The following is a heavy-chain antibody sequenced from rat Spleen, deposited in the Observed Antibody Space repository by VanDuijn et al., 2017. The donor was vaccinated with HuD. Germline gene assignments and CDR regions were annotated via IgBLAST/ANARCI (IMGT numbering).Heavy chain of an antibody. CDR1: GFTFSNYD. CDR2: ISYDGSTA. CDR3: TRGYYFDY. J-gene: IGHJ1*01. V-gene: IGHV5-25*01. Sequence: EVQLVESGGGLVQPGRSMKLSCAASGFTFSNYDMVWVRQAPTKGLKWVSSISYDGSTAYYRDSVKGRFTISRDNAESTLYLQMDSLRSEDTATYYCTRGYYFDYWGPGTMVTVSS. D-gene: IGHD2-2*01.